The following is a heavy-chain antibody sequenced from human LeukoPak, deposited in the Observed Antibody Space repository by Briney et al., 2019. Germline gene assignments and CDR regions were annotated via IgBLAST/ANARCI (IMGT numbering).Heavy chain of an antibody. CDR2: IKGKTDGGTI. Sequence: MAGGSQRLSCTASVFSFSHAWMSWVRQAPGKGLEWVGRIKGKTDGGTIDYAAPVKGRFSISRDDSKRTLYLQMNSLKSEDTGVYYCITATYCGGDCGDSWGQGTRVTVSS. CDR1: VFSFSHAW. V-gene: IGHV3-15*01. CDR3: ITATYCGGDCGDS. J-gene: IGHJ4*02. D-gene: IGHD2-21*02.